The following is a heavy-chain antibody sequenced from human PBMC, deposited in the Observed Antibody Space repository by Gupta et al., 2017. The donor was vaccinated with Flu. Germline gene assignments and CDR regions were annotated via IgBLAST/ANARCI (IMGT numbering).Heavy chain of an antibody. CDR1: GFTFSSYG. J-gene: IGHJ6*02. CDR2: IWYDGSNK. Sequence: QVQLVESGGGVVQPGRSLRLSCAASGFTFSSYGMHWVRQAPGKGLEWVAVIWYDGSNKYYADSVKGRFTISRDNSKNTLYLQMNSLRAEDTAVYYCARVISPRRDSGSYYNVGMDVWGQGTTVTVSS. CDR3: ARVISPRRDSGSYYNVGMDV. V-gene: IGHV3-33*01. D-gene: IGHD3-10*01.